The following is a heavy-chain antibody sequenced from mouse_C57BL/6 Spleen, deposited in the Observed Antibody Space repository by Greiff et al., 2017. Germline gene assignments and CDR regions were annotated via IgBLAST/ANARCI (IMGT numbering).Heavy chain of an antibody. CDR3: GKPVGDYDAFAY. CDR2: IWGDGST. D-gene: IGHD2-4*01. Sequence: QVQLKESGPGLVAPSQSLSITCTVSGFSLTSYGVSWVRQPPGKGLEWLGVIWGDGSTNYHSALISRLSTSKDNSKSQVIFKLNSLQTDDTATYXCGKPVGDYDAFAYWGQGTLVTVSA. CDR1: GFSLTSYG. V-gene: IGHV2-3*01. J-gene: IGHJ3*01.